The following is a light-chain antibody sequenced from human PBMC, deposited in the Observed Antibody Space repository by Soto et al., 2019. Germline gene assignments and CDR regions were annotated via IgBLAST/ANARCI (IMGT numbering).Light chain of an antibody. CDR1: QDIRSW. CDR2: AAT. V-gene: IGKV1-12*01. Sequence: DIQMTQSPSHVSASVGDRFSITCRASQDIRSWLAWYQQRPGKAPKLLIYAATILQSGVPSRFSGSGSGTHFTLTISSLQPEDFATYYCQQIYSIPITFGQGTRLEIK. J-gene: IGKJ5*01. CDR3: QQIYSIPIT.